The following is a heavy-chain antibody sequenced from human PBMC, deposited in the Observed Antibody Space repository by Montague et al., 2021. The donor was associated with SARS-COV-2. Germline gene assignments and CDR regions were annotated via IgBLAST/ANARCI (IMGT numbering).Heavy chain of an antibody. CDR1: GFTFSSYA. CDR2: ISGSGGST. Sequence: SLRLSCAASGFTFSSYAMSWVRQAPGKGLEWVSAISGSGGSTNYADSVKGRFTISRDNSKNTLYLQMNSLRAEDTAVYYCAKVPMVMWDVLLWFGGMDVWGQGTTVTVSS. V-gene: IGHV3-23*01. D-gene: IGHD3-10*01. J-gene: IGHJ6*02. CDR3: AKVPMVMWDVLLWFGGMDV.